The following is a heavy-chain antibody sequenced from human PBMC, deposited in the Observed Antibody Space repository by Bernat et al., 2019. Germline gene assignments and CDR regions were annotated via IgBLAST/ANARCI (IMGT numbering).Heavy chain of an antibody. CDR1: GGSFSGYY. Sequence: QVQLQQWGAGLLKPSEPLSLTCAFYGGSFSGYYWSWIRQPPGKGLEWIGEINHSGSTNYNPPLKSRVTISVDTSKNQFSLKLSSVTAADTAVYYCARGKVAARPGQWGYWGQGTLVTVSS. D-gene: IGHD6-6*01. J-gene: IGHJ4*02. V-gene: IGHV4-34*01. CDR3: ARGKVAARPGQWGY. CDR2: INHSGST.